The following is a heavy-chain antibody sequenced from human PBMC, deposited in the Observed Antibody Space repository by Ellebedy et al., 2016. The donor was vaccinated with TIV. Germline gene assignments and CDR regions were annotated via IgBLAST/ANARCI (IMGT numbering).Heavy chain of an antibody. D-gene: IGHD3-10*01. CDR1: GYTFTSYD. J-gene: IGHJ6*02. Sequence: ASVKVSCKASGYTFTSYDINWVRQATGQGLEWMGWMNPNSGNTGYAQKFQGRVTITRNTSISTAYMELSRLRSDDTAVYYCARYYYGSGSYWGGMDVWGQGTTVTVSS. CDR3: ARYYYGSGSYWGGMDV. CDR2: MNPNSGNT. V-gene: IGHV1-8*03.